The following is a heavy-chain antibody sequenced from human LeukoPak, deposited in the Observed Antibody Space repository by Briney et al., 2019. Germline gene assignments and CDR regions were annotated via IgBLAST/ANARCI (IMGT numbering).Heavy chain of an antibody. D-gene: IGHD3-16*01. V-gene: IGHV3-74*01. Sequence: PGGSLRLSCAVSGFTFSSYWMHWVRQAPGKGLVWVSRIDRDGSRINYADSVKGRFTIPRDNGKNTLFLQMDSLRAEDTAVYYCAGGAGWLIDYWGQGTLVTVSS. CDR1: GFTFSSYW. CDR3: AGGAGWLIDY. CDR2: IDRDGSRI. J-gene: IGHJ4*02.